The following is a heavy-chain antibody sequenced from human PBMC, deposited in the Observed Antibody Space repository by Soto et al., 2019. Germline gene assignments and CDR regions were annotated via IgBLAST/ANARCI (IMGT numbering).Heavy chain of an antibody. J-gene: IGHJ4*02. V-gene: IGHV1-2*02. CDR1: GYTFIGYY. CDR2: ISHHSGDT. CDR3: ASGGAAGGFFDS. Sequence: QVQVVQSGAEVKKPGASVKVSCKASGYTFIGYYLHWVRQAPGQGLEWMGWISHHSGDTNYAENFEGRVTMARDTAVGTAYMELSRLTSYDTAGYYCASGGAAGGFFDSWGQGALVTVSS. D-gene: IGHD3-10*01.